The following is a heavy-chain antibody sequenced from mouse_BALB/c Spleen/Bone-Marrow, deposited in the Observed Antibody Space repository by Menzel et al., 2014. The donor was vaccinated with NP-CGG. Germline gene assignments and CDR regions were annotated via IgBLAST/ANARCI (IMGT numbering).Heavy chain of an antibody. CDR2: IYPSDSYT. V-gene: IGHV1-69*02. J-gene: IGHJ2*01. CDR1: GYTFTSYW. D-gene: IGHD1-1*01. Sequence: QVQLQQSGAELVRPGASVKLSCKASGYTFTSYWINWVKQRPGQGLEWIGNIYPSDSYTNYNQKFKDKATLTVDKSSTTAYMQLSSPTSEDSAVXXXXXXGSSPYYFDYWGQGTTLTVSS. CDR3: XXXGSSPYYFDY.